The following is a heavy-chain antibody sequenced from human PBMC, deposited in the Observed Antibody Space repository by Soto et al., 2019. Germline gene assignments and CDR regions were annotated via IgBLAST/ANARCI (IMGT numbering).Heavy chain of an antibody. CDR2: LSSNGYYI. D-gene: IGHD6-13*01. Sequence: EEQLVESGGGLVKPGGSLRLSCAASGFTFSSHTMNWVRQAPGKGLEWVSSLSSNGYYIYYADSVRGRFTISRDNAKNSLYLQLRSLRAEDTAIYYCAREAANGSSNLDWFDPWGQGTLVTVSS. V-gene: IGHV3-21*01. CDR3: AREAANGSSNLDWFDP. J-gene: IGHJ5*02. CDR1: GFTFSSHT.